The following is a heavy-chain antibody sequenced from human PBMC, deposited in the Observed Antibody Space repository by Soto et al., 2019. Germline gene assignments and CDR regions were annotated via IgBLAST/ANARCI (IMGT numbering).Heavy chain of an antibody. CDR2: ISYDGSNK. CDR3: AKDRDYGDYPWYFDY. CDR1: GFTFINYG. J-gene: IGHJ4*02. D-gene: IGHD4-17*01. V-gene: IGHV3-30*18. Sequence: QVQLVESGGGVVQPGRSLRLSCAASGFTFINYGMHWVRQAPGKGLEWVAVISYDGSNKYYADSVKGRFTISRDKSKNTLYLQMNSLRAEDTAVYYCAKDRDYGDYPWYFDYWGQGTLVTVSS.